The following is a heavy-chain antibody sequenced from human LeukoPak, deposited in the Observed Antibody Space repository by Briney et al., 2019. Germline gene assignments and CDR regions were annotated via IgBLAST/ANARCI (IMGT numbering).Heavy chain of an antibody. D-gene: IGHD3-22*01. CDR1: GGSFSGYY. J-gene: IGHJ4*02. V-gene: IGHV4-34*01. Sequence: SETLSLTCAVYGGSFSGYYWNWIRQPPGKGLEWIASIHHSGRTYKNLSLQSRVTISVDTSKNQFSLQLRSVTAADTAVYYCAREYGGAFYYDSSGFPDYWGQGTLVTVSS. CDR2: IHHSGRT. CDR3: AREYGGAFYYDSSGFPDY.